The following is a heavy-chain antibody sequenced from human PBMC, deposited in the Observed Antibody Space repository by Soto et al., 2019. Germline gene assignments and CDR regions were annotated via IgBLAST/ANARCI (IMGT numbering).Heavy chain of an antibody. J-gene: IGHJ3*02. CDR3: ARGLGYCSGGSCYRLPYAFDI. V-gene: IGHV4-34*01. CDR1: GGSFSGYY. CDR2: INHSGST. D-gene: IGHD2-15*01. Sequence: QVQLQQWGAGLLKPSETLSLTCAVYGGSFSGYYWSWIRQPPGKGLEWIGEINHSGSTNYNPSLKSRVTISVDTSKNQFSLKLSSVTAADTAVYYCARGLGYCSGGSCYRLPYAFDIWGQGTMVTVSS.